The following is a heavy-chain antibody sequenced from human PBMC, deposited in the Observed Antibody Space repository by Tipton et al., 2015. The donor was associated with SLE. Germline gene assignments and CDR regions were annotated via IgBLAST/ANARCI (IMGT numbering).Heavy chain of an antibody. J-gene: IGHJ4*02. CDR1: GGYIVSSSYY. Sequence: TLSLTCTVSGGYIVSSSYYWGWIRQSPGKGLPWFATVYYNGATQYNPSLKSRVALSGGTSTNQVYLRLNSVTAADTAVYYCAREEMITVIRGTAGAYWGQGVLVTVSS. V-gene: IGHV4-39*02. CDR3: AREEMITVIRGTAGAY. D-gene: IGHD3-10*01. CDR2: VYYNGAT.